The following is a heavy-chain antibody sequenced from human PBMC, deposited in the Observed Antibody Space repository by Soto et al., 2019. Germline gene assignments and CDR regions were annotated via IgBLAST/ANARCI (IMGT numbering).Heavy chain of an antibody. CDR2: IIPIFGTA. Sequence: QVQLVQSGAEVKNPGSSVNVSCKAFGGTFSSYAISWVRQAPGQGLEWMGGIIPIFGTANYARKFQGRVTITADESTITAYIALSRLRSEDSAVYYCARKSRCCSGGSCYFLPGIGYWGQGTLFTVSS. CDR3: ARKSRCCSGGSCYFLPGIGY. V-gene: IGHV1-69*12. J-gene: IGHJ4*02. D-gene: IGHD2-15*01. CDR1: GGTFSSYA.